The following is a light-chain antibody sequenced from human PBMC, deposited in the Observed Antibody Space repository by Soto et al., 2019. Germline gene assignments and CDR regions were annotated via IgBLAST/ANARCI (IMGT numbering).Light chain of an antibody. J-gene: IGKJ1*01. V-gene: IGKV3D-20*02. CDR3: QQRSDWPWT. CDR1: QTVTRNY. Sequence: EIVLTQSPGTLSLSPGERATLSCRASQTVTRNYLAWHQQKPGQTPRLLVYGASSRATGIPDRFSGSGSGTDFTLTISRLEPEDFAVYYCQQRSDWPWTFGQGTKVDIK. CDR2: GAS.